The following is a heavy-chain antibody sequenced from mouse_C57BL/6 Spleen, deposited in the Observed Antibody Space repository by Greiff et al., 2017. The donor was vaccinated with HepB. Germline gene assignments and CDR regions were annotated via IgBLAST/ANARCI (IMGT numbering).Heavy chain of an antibody. D-gene: IGHD1-1*01. V-gene: IGHV1-80*01. CDR1: GYAFSSYW. CDR2: IYPGDGDT. Sequence: QVQLQQSGAELVKPGASVKISCKASGYAFSSYWMNWVKQRPGKGLEWIGQIYPGDGDTNYNGKFKGKATLTADKSSSTAYMQLSSLTSEDSAVYFCARFPDSILPFDYWGQGTTLTVSS. J-gene: IGHJ2*01. CDR3: ARFPDSILPFDY.